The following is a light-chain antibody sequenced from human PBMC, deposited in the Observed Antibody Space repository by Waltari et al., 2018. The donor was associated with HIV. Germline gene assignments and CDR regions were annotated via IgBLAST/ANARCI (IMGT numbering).Light chain of an antibody. J-gene: IGLJ3*02. CDR1: SSNIGSNY. Sequence: QSVLTQPPSASGTPGQRVTISCSGSSSNIGSNYVYWYQQLPGTAPKLLIYRNNQRPSGVPDRFSGSNSGTSASLAISGLRSEDEADYYCAAWDDSLSALVFGGGTKLTVL. V-gene: IGLV1-47*01. CDR2: RNN. CDR3: AAWDDSLSALV.